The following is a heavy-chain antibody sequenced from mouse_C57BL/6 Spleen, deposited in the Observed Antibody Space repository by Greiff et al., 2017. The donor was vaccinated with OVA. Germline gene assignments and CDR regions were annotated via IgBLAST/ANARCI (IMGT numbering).Heavy chain of an antibody. CDR2: ISDGGSYT. CDR3: ARETTTVARYFDV. J-gene: IGHJ1*03. Sequence: EVQLKESGGGLVKPGGSLKLSCAASGFTFSSYAMSWVRQTPEKRLEWVATISDGGSYTYYPDNVKGRFTISRDNAKNNLYLQMSHLKSEDTAMYYCARETTTVARYFDVWGTGTTVTVSS. V-gene: IGHV5-4*01. CDR1: GFTFSSYA. D-gene: IGHD1-1*01.